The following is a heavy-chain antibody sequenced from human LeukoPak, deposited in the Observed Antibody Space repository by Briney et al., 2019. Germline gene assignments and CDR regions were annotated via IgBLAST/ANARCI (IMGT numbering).Heavy chain of an antibody. CDR2: INHSGST. V-gene: IGHV4-34*01. Sequence: ESLRLSCAASGFIFKKYWMNWVRQPPGKGLEWIGEINHSGSTNYNPSLKSRVTISVDTSKNQFSLKLSSVTAADTAVYYCAREEFYYWGQGTLVTVSS. CDR3: AREEFYY. CDR1: GFIFKKYW. J-gene: IGHJ4*02.